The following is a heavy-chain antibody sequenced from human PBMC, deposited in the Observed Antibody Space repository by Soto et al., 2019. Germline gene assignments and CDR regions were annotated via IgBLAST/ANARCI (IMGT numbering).Heavy chain of an antibody. Sequence: GGSLRLSCAASGFTFRSHWMHWVRQAPGKGLVWVSRINSDGSSTRYADSVKGRFTISRDNAKNTLYLQMNSLRAEDTAVYYCARDRGCSRTSCYASSFDPWGQGTLVTVSS. D-gene: IGHD2-2*01. CDR1: GFTFRSHW. V-gene: IGHV3-74*01. J-gene: IGHJ5*02. CDR2: INSDGSST. CDR3: ARDRGCSRTSCYASSFDP.